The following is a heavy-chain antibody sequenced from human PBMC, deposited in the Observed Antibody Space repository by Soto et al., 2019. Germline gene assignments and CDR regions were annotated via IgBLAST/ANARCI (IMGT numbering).Heavy chain of an antibody. J-gene: IGHJ6*02. Sequence: QVQLVQSGVEVKTPGASVKVSCTAHGYNLRDYGVSWLRQAPGQGFEWMGWISGDSVNRRYSQRFQDRLTLTTDKSTNTAFMEVRSLSSDDTAVYYCGREWQQLAQKQYFQFNGVDVWGQGTSVTVSS. CDR2: ISGDSVNR. CDR3: GREWQQLAQKQYFQFNGVDV. V-gene: IGHV1-18*01. CDR1: GYNLRDYG. D-gene: IGHD6-13*01.